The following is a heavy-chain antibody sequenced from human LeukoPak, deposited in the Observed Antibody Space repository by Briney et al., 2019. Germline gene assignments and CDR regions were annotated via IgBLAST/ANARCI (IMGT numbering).Heavy chain of an antibody. D-gene: IGHD4-23*01. CDR3: ARELSGGNSGTKAFDY. CDR2: INPSGGST. V-gene: IGHV1-46*01. Sequence: ASVTVSCTASGYTFTSYYMHWVRQAPGQGLEWMGLINPSGGSTSYAQKFQGRVTMTRDTYTSTVYMELSSLRSEDTAVYYCARELSGGNSGTKAFDYWGQGTLVTVSS. CDR1: GYTFTSYY. J-gene: IGHJ4*02.